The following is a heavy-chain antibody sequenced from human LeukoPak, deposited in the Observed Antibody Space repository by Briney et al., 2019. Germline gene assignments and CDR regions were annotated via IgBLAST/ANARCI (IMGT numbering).Heavy chain of an antibody. D-gene: IGHD4-17*01. V-gene: IGHV3-33*01. CDR1: GFTFSSYG. Sequence: GRSLRLSCAASGFTFSSYGMHWVRQAPGKGLEWVAVIWYVGSSKYYADSVKGRFTISRDNSKNTLYLQMKSLRAEDTAVYYCARVSPDYGDSMARPMTYYSYGMDVWGQGTTVTDSS. J-gene: IGHJ6*02. CDR3: ARVSPDYGDSMARPMTYYSYGMDV. CDR2: IWYVGSSK.